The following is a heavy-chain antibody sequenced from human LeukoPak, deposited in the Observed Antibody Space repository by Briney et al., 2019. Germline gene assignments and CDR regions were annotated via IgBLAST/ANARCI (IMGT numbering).Heavy chain of an antibody. V-gene: IGHV3-9*01. CDR2: ISWNSGSI. CDR3: AKDGAAAGTYFDY. CDR1: GFTFDDYA. J-gene: IGHJ4*02. D-gene: IGHD6-13*01. Sequence: PGRSLRLSCAASGFTFDDYAMLWVRHAPGKGLEWVSGISWNSGSIGYADSVKGRLTISRDNAKNSLYLQMNSLRAEDTALYYCAKDGAAAGTYFDYWGQGTLVTVSS.